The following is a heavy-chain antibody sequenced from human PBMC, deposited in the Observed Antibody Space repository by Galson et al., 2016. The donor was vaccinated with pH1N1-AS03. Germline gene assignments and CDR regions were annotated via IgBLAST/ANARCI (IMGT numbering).Heavy chain of an antibody. V-gene: IGHV4-59*01. D-gene: IGHD6-19*01. CDR1: GGSLKSSY. CDR3: ARGETIGWYDY. Sequence: ETLSLTCIVSGGSLKSSYWNWIRQSPGKGLEWIGHIYFSGKTKYNPSLKDRVTIPLDTSNNVVSLELTSVTSADTAVYYCARGETIGWYDYWGQGTLVTVFS. J-gene: IGHJ4*02. CDR2: IYFSGKT.